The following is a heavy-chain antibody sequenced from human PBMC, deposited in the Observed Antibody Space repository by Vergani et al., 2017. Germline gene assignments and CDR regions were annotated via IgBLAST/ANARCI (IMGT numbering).Heavy chain of an antibody. V-gene: IGHV3-21*01. D-gene: IGHD3-22*01. J-gene: IGHJ4*02. CDR1: GFTFSSYS. Sequence: EVQLVESGGGLVKPGGSLRLSCAASGFTFSSYSMNWVRQAPGKGLEWVSSISSSSSYIYYADSVKGRFIISRDNAKNSLYLQMNSLRAEDTAVYYCARAVGYYYDSSGSYWGQGTLVTVSS. CDR3: ARAVGYYYDSSGSY. CDR2: ISSSSSYI.